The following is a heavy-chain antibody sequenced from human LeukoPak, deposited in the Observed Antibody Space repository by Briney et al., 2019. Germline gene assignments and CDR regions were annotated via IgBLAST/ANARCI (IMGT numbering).Heavy chain of an antibody. CDR3: ANEGPNYYDSSGYYSS. J-gene: IGHJ5*02. Sequence: PGGSLRLSCAASGFTFSSYGMHWVRQAPGKGLEWVAVIWYDGSNKYYADSAKGRFTISRDNSKNTLYLQMNSLRAEDTAVYYCANEGPNYYDSSGYYSSWGQGTLVTVSS. CDR2: IWYDGSNK. V-gene: IGHV3-33*06. D-gene: IGHD3-22*01. CDR1: GFTFSSYG.